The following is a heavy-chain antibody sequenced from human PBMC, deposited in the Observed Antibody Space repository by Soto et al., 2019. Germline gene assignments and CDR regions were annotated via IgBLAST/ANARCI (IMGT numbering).Heavy chain of an antibody. CDR2: ISSSTSYV. J-gene: IGHJ5*01. V-gene: IGHV3-21*06. D-gene: IGHD2-2*01. Sequence: EVQLVESGGGLVKPGGSLRLSCAASGFTFSRYGMNWLRQAPGKGLEWVACISSSTSYVYYADSVKGRFSTYRDNAKNILYLEMYALRTEDTAVYYCARDPSEGRVGNWFESWGQGTLVTVSS. CDR1: GFTFSRYG. CDR3: ARDPSEGRVGNWFES.